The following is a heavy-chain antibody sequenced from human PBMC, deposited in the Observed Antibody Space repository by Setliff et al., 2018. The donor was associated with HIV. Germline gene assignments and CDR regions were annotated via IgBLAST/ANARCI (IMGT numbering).Heavy chain of an antibody. CDR1: GYSISSGYY. CDR2: MYHSGST. CDR3: ARVGDQYYYDSSGYCTAELFDY. V-gene: IGHV4-38-2*01. D-gene: IGHD3-22*01. J-gene: IGHJ4*02. Sequence: LSLTCAVSGYSISSGYYWGWIRQPPGKGLEWIGSMYHSGSTYYNPSLKSRVTISVDKSKNQFSLKLSSVTAADTAVYYCARVGDQYYYDSSGYCTAELFDYWGQGTLVTVSS.